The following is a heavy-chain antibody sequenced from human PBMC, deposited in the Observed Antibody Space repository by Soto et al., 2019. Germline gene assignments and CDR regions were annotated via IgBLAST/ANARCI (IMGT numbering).Heavy chain of an antibody. CDR3: ARSYYYDSSGYPGKDDAFDI. D-gene: IGHD3-22*01. Sequence: QVQLQESGPGLVKPSQTLSLTCTVSGGSISSGGYYWSWIRQHPGKGLERIGYIYYSGSTYYNPSLKSRVTISVDTSKNQFSMKLSSVTAADTAVYYCARSYYYDSSGYPGKDDAFDIWGQGTMVTVSS. V-gene: IGHV4-31*03. CDR1: GGSISSGGYY. J-gene: IGHJ3*02. CDR2: IYYSGST.